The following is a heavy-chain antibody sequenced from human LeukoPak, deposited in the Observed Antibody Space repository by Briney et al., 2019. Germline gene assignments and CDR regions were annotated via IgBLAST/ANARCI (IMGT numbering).Heavy chain of an antibody. CDR1: GYTFTGYY. Sequence: ASVKVSCKTSGYTFTGYYMQWVRQAPGQGLEWMGWINPQSGDTNYAQKFQGRVTMTWDTSISSVYMELSSLRFDDTAVYYCARGGKSELGTCDHWGQGTLVTVSS. CDR2: INPQSGDT. J-gene: IGHJ4*02. D-gene: IGHD7-27*01. CDR3: ARGGKSELGTCDH. V-gene: IGHV1-2*02.